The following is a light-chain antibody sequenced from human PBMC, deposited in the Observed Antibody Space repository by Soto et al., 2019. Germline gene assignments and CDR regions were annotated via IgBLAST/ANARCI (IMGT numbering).Light chain of an antibody. Sequence: DIQMTQSPSTLSASVGDRVTITRRASQSVSSWLAWYQQKPGEVPKLLIYKASSLESGVPSRFSGSGSGTEFTLTISSLQPDDFVTYYCQQYSRNPLTFGGGTKVEIK. CDR3: QQYSRNPLT. J-gene: IGKJ4*01. CDR1: QSVSSW. CDR2: KAS. V-gene: IGKV1-5*03.